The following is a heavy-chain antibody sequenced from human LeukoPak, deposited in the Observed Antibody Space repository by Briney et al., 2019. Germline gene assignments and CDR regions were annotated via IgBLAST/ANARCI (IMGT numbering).Heavy chain of an antibody. V-gene: IGHV3-66*02. CDR2: IYSGGST. Sequence: GGSLRLSCAASGFTVSSNYMSWVRQAPGKGLEWVSVIYSGGSTYFADSVKGRFTISRDNSKNTLYLQMNSLRAEDTAVYYCARDLEGPFDYWGQGTLVTVSS. J-gene: IGHJ4*02. CDR3: ARDLEGPFDY. CDR1: GFTVSSNY.